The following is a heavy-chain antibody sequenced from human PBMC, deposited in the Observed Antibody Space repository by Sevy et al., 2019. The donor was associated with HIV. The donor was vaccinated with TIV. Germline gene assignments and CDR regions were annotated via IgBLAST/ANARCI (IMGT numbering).Heavy chain of an antibody. V-gene: IGHV3-23*01. CDR2: ISGSGGST. D-gene: IGHD3-3*01. CDR1: GLIFSDYY. CDR3: AKTYYDFWSGYFNYYYYGMDV. J-gene: IGHJ6*02. Sequence: GGSLRLSCAASGLIFSDYYMGWVRQAPGKGLEWVSAISGSGGSTYYADSVKGRFTISRDNSKNTLYLQMNSLRAEDTAVYYCAKTYYDFWSGYFNYYYYGMDVWGQGTTVTVSS.